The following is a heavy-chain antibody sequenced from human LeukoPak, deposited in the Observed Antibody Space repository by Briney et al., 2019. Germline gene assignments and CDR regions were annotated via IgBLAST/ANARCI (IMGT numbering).Heavy chain of an antibody. CDR1: GFTFSSYW. CDR3: ARERAGSSWYYFDC. V-gene: IGHV3-7*01. D-gene: IGHD6-13*01. J-gene: IGHJ4*02. CDR2: IKQDGSEK. Sequence: GGSLRLSCAASGFTFSSYWMSWVRQAPGKGLEWVANIKQDGSEKYYVDSVKGRFTISRDNAKNSLYLQMNSLRAEDTAVYYCARERAGSSWYYFDCWGQGTLVTVSS.